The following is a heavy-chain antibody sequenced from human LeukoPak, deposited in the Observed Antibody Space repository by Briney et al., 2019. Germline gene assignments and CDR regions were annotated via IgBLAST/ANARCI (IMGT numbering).Heavy chain of an antibody. J-gene: IGHJ4*02. CDR1: GGSISSYY. V-gene: IGHV4-59*01. CDR2: IYYSEST. Sequence: PSETLSLTCTVSGGSISSYYWGWIRQPPGKGLEWLGYIYYSESTNYNPSLKSRVTISVDTSKNQFSLKLSSVTAADTAVYYCARVTQGTVDYWGQGTLVTVSS. D-gene: IGHD2-15*01. CDR3: ARVTQGTVDY.